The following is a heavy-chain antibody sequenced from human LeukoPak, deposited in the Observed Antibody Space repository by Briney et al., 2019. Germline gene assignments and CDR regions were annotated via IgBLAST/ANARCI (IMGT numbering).Heavy chain of an antibody. D-gene: IGHD6-19*01. V-gene: IGHV4-61*08. CDR2: IYYSGST. CDR1: GGSISSGDYY. CDR3: ARSLAVAGSYYYYGMDV. Sequence: PSETLSLTCTVSGGSISSGDYYWSWIRQPPGKGLEWIGYIYYSGSTNYNPSLKSRVTISVDTSKNQFSLKLSSVTAADTAVYYCARSLAVAGSYYYYGMDVWGQGTTVTVSS. J-gene: IGHJ6*02.